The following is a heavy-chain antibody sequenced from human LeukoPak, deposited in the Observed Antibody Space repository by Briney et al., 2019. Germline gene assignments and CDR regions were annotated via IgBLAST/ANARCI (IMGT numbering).Heavy chain of an antibody. CDR1: GFTVISND. Sequence: PGGSLRLSCAASGFTVISNDMTWVRQAPGKGLEWVSVLYSDGNTKYADSVQGRFTISRDNSKNTLYLEMNSLSPDDTGVYYCARGVEPLAANTLAYWGQGTLVTVSS. D-gene: IGHD1-14*01. CDR2: LYSDGNT. CDR3: ARGVEPLAANTLAY. V-gene: IGHV3-53*01. J-gene: IGHJ4*02.